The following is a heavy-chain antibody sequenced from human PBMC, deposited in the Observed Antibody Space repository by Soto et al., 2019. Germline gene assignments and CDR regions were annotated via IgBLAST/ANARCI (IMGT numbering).Heavy chain of an antibody. V-gene: IGHV1-69*01. CDR2: IMPFFGSG. D-gene: IGHD3-22*01. CDR3: ARDRAGYYSHFVY. CDR1: SGTFTNYA. J-gene: IGHJ4*02. Sequence: QVYLVQSGAEVKKHGSSVKVSCKALSGTFTNYAFSWVRQAPGQGLEWMGGIMPFFGSGNYAQKFQGRINITADESTSSVYLELTSLRSEDTAVYYCARDRAGYYSHFVYWGQGTLVTVSS.